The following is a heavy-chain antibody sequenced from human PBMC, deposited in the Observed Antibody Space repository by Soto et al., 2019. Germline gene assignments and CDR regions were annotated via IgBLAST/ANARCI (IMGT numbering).Heavy chain of an antibody. Sequence: PLETLSLTGAVYVGSCSGYYWTWIRQPPGKGLEWIGEINHSGSTNYNPSLKSRVTISVDTSKNQFSLKLTSVTAADTAVYYCARRRLKGYTSSSYWFDPWGQGTLVTVSS. CDR3: ARRRLKGYTSSSYWFDP. V-gene: IGHV4-34*01. J-gene: IGHJ5*02. CDR1: VGSCSGYY. CDR2: INHSGST. D-gene: IGHD6-13*01.